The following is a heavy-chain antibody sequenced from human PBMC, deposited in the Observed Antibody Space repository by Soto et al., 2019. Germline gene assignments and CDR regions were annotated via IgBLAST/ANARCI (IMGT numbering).Heavy chain of an antibody. V-gene: IGHV1-69*02. CDR1: GGTFSSYT. CDR3: ARGYCSGGSCYPSYYYYYYYMDV. Sequence: GASVKVSCKASGGTFSSYTICWVRQAPGQGLEWMGRIIPILGIANYAQKFQGRVTITADKSTSTAYMELSSLRSEDTAVYYCARGYCSGGSCYPSYYYYYYYMDVWGKGTTVTVSS. CDR2: IIPILGIA. D-gene: IGHD2-15*01. J-gene: IGHJ6*03.